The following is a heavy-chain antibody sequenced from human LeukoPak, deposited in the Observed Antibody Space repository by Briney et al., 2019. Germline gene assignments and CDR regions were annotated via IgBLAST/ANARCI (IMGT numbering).Heavy chain of an antibody. CDR1: GYTFTNYY. CDR3: ARDHLWGSSDAFDI. J-gene: IGHJ3*02. Sequence: GASVKVSCTASGYTFTNYYMHWVRQAPGQGLEWMAIINPSDGNTNYAQKFQGRVTMTRGTSTSTVYMELSSLRSEDTAVYYCARDHLWGSSDAFDIWGQGTMVTVSS. V-gene: IGHV1-46*01. D-gene: IGHD3-16*01. CDR2: INPSDGNT.